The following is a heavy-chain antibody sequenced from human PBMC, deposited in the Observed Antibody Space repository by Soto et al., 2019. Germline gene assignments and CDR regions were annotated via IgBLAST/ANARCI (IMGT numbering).Heavy chain of an antibody. CDR1: GFTFSSYW. D-gene: IGHD2-2*01. V-gene: IGHV3-7*01. CDR2: IKQDGSEK. CDR3: ASGRGCSTGCHNFDY. Sequence: EVQLVESGGGLVQPGGSLRLSCAASGFTFSSYWMSWVRQAPGKGLEWVANIKQDGSEKYYVDSVKGRFTISRDNAKKPLYLQMNSLRAEDTAVYYCASGRGCSTGCHNFDYWGQGTLVTVSS. J-gene: IGHJ4*02.